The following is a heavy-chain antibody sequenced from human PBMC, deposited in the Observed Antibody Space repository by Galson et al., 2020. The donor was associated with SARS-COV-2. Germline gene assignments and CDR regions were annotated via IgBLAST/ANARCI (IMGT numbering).Heavy chain of an antibody. Sequence: SETMSLTCAVSGLSISSDFYWGGSRQPPGKGLEWAGNIYQGGTTYYNPSLKSRVTISIDTTKNKISLNMSSVTAADTAVYYCARPSCSGYYSIWYFDLWGRGTLVPFSS. CDR3: ARPSCSGYYSIWYFDL. J-gene: IGHJ2*01. CDR1: GLSISSDFY. V-gene: IGHV4-38-2*01. D-gene: IGHD3-22*01. CDR2: IYQGGTT.